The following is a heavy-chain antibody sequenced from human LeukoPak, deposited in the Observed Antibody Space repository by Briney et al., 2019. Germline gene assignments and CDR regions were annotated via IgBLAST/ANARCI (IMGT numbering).Heavy chain of an antibody. Sequence: PSETLSLTCAVYGGSFSGYYWSWIRQPPGKGLEWIGEINHSGSTNYNPSLKSRVTISVDTSKNQFSLKLSSVTAADTAVYYCARSRSTSCYYYWGQGTLVTVSS. CDR2: INHSGST. CDR1: GGSFSGYY. J-gene: IGHJ4*02. CDR3: ARSRSTSCYYY. V-gene: IGHV4-34*01. D-gene: IGHD2-2*01.